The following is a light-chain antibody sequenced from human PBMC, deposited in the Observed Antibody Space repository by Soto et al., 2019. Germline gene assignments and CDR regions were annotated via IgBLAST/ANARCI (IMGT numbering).Light chain of an antibody. V-gene: IGLV2-11*01. J-gene: IGLJ1*01. CDR1: SSDVGGYNY. Sequence: ALTQPRSVSGSPGQSVTISCTGTSSDVGGYNYVSWYQQHPGKAPKLMIYDVSKRPSGVPDRFSGSKSGNTASLTISGLQAEDEADYYCCSYAGSYTSRVFGTGTKVTVL. CDR2: DVS. CDR3: CSYAGSYTSRV.